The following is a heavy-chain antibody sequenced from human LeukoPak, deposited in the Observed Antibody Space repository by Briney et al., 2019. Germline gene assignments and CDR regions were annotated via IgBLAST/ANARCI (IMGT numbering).Heavy chain of an antibody. J-gene: IGHJ6*03. Sequence: SETLSLTCTVSGASTSSSFWSWIRQSPGKGLEWIGYINYRGETSQNPSLESRVSMSVDTSKNQFSLKLSSVTAADTAVYYCARDAKYYDFWSGYPPHYYYMDVWGKGTTVTVSS. CDR2: INYRGET. D-gene: IGHD3-3*01. CDR3: ARDAKYYDFWSGYPPHYYYMDV. CDR1: GASTSSSF. V-gene: IGHV4-59*12.